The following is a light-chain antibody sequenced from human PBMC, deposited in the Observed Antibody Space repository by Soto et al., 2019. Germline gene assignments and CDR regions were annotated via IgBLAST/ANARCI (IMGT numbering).Light chain of an antibody. J-gene: IGKJ3*01. V-gene: IGKV3-20*01. CDR3: QQFGSSPGFT. CDR1: QSINSRY. Sequence: EIVLTQSPGTRSLSPGERASLSCRASQSINSRYLAWYQQKPGQAPRLLIYGASSRATGIPDRFSGSGSGTYFTLTISRLEPEDFAVYYCQQFGSSPGFTFGPGTKVDIK. CDR2: GAS.